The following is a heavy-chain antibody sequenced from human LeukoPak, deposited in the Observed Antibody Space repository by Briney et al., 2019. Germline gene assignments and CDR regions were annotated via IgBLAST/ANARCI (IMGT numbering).Heavy chain of an antibody. J-gene: IGHJ3*02. CDR3: ARETQGFLDI. V-gene: IGHV4-59*01. CDR2: IYYSGNT. Sequence: SETLSLTCTVSGGSINNYYWDWIRQPPGKGLEWIGYIYYSGNTNYNPSLKGRVTISVDTSKNQFSLKLNSVTAADTAVYYCARETQGFLDIWGQGTMVTFSS. D-gene: IGHD2-15*01. CDR1: GGSINNYY.